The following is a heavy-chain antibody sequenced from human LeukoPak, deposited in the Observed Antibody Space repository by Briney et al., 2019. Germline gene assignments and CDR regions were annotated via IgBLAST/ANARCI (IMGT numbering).Heavy chain of an antibody. D-gene: IGHD4-17*01. Sequence: GGSLRLSCAASGFTFSSYAMSWVRQAPGKGLEWVSAISGSGGSTYYAASVKGRFTISRDNSKNTLYLQMNSLRAEDTAVYYCAKGTGYGDTGYFDYWGQGTLVTVSS. V-gene: IGHV3-23*01. CDR1: GFTFSSYA. CDR3: AKGTGYGDTGYFDY. CDR2: ISGSGGST. J-gene: IGHJ4*02.